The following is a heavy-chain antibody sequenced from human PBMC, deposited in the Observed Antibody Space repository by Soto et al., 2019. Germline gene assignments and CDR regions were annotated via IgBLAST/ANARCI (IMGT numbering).Heavy chain of an antibody. CDR2: IIPIFGTA. CDR3: ARYPYSSGWYYFDY. Sequence: SVKVSCKASGGTFSSYAISWVRQAPGQGLEWMGGIIPIFGTANYAQKFQGRVTITADKSTGTAYMELSSLRSEDTAVYYCARYPYSSGWYYFDYWGQGTLVTVSS. D-gene: IGHD6-19*01. V-gene: IGHV1-69*06. J-gene: IGHJ4*02. CDR1: GGTFSSYA.